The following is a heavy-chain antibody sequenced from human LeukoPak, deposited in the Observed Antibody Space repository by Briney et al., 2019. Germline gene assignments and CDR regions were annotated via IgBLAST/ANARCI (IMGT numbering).Heavy chain of an antibody. CDR2: ISGSGGST. CDR1: GFTFSSYA. CDR3: ARVERGYSGSPYDY. J-gene: IGHJ4*02. D-gene: IGHD6-13*01. V-gene: IGHV3-23*01. Sequence: GGSLRLSCAASGFTFSSYAMSWVRQAPGKGLEWVSAISGSGGSTYYADSVKGRFTISRDNSKNTLYLQMNSLRAEDTALYHCARVERGYSGSPYDYWGQGTLVTVSS.